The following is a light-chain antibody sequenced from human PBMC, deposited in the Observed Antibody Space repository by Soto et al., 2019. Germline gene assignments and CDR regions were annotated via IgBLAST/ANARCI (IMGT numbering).Light chain of an antibody. CDR2: GVS. CDR3: QQYIDWPET. J-gene: IGKJ2*01. V-gene: IGKV3D-15*01. Sequence: EIVMTQSPATLSVSPGERATLSCRASQSVGSNLAWYQQKPDQPPSLLIAGVSTRASGIPARFSGSGSGTELPLTISSLQSKDFAVYYCQQYIDWPETFGQGTKVEIK. CDR1: QSVGSN.